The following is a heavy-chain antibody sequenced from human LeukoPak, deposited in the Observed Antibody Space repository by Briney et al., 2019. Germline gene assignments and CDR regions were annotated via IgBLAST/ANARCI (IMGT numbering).Heavy chain of an antibody. CDR2: ISYDGSNK. V-gene: IGHV3-30*04. D-gene: IGHD2-15*01. Sequence: GGSLRLSCGASGFTFSSYAMHWVRQAPGKGLEGVAVISYDGSNKDYADSVKGRFTISRDDSKNTLFLQMNSLRAEDTAVYYCAKDGGSDPDSFDIWGQGTMVTVSS. J-gene: IGHJ3*02. CDR1: GFTFSSYA. CDR3: AKDGGSDPDSFDI.